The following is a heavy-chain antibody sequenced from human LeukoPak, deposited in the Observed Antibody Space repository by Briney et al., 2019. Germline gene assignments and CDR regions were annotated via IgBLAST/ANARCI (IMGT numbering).Heavy chain of an antibody. J-gene: IGHJ6*03. CDR1: GGSFSGYY. CDR3: ARLGYCSGGSCYYYYYMDV. D-gene: IGHD2-15*01. V-gene: IGHV4-34*01. CDR2: INHSGST. Sequence: SETLSLTCAVYGGSFSGYYWSWIRQPPGKGLEWIGEINHSGSTNYNPSLKSRVTISVDTSKNQFSLKLSSVTAADTAVYYCARLGYCSGGSCYYYYYMDVWGKGTTVTVSS.